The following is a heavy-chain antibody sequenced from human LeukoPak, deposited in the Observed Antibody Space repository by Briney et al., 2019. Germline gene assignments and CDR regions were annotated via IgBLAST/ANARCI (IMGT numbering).Heavy chain of an antibody. CDR3: ARGPSSYFYMDV. Sequence: GGSLRLSCAGSGFTFSDYTMHWVRQGPGKGLEYVSAITANARSKYHADSVRGRFTISRDNSKDTLYLQMGSLRPEDTAVYYCARGPSSYFYMDVWGKGTTVTVSS. CDR1: GFTFSDYT. J-gene: IGHJ6*03. V-gene: IGHV3-64*02. CDR2: ITANARSK.